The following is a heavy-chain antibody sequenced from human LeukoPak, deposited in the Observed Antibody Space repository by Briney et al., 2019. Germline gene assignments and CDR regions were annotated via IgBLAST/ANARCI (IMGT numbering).Heavy chain of an antibody. J-gene: IGHJ4*01. D-gene: IGHD3-3*01. CDR3: VRESLRGGFLDY. Sequence: GGSLRLSCAASGFTFSSYTLNWVRQAPGKGLEWVSSLSSSSSYIYYADSVKGRFTISRDNAKSSLYLQMNSLRAEDTAVYYCVRESLRGGFLDYWGHGTLVTVSS. V-gene: IGHV3-21*01. CDR2: LSSSSSYI. CDR1: GFTFSSYT.